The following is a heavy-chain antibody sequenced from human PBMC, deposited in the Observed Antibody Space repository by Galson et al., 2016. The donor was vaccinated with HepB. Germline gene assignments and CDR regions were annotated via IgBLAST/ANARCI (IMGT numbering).Heavy chain of an antibody. V-gene: IGHV3-66*01. CDR1: GFIVSSYH. J-gene: IGHJ6*02. CDR3: ARDRQYSSSWPRRTYYYGMDV. D-gene: IGHD6-13*01. Sequence: SLRLSCAASGFIVSSYHINWVRQAPGKGLEWVSLINSGGSTYYADSAKGRLTSSRDNSKNTVYLQMNSLRVEDTAVYYCARDRQYSSSWPRRTYYYGMDVWGQGTTVTVSS. CDR2: INSGGST.